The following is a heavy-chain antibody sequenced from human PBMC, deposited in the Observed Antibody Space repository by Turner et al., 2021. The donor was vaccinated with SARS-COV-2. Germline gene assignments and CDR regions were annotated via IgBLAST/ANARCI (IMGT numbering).Heavy chain of an antibody. CDR1: GFTVSSNY. Sequence: EVQLVESGGGLVQPGGSLRLSCAASGFTVSSNYMSWVRQAQGKGLEWVSLIYSGGSTYYADSVKGRFTISRHNSKNTLYLQKNSLRAEDTAVYYCARDLNYYGMDVWGQGTTVTVSS. CDR2: IYSGGST. J-gene: IGHJ6*02. CDR3: ARDLNYYGMDV. V-gene: IGHV3-53*04. D-gene: IGHD3-9*01.